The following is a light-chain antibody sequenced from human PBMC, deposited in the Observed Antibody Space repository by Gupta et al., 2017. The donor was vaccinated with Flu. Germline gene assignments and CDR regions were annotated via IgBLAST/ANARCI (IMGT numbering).Light chain of an antibody. V-gene: IGKV1-39*01. J-gene: IGKJ2*01. Sequence: DTQMTQSPSSLSASVGDRVTITCRASQSISSYLNGYQQKPGKAPKLLIYTASNLQSGVPSRFSGSGYGTDFTLTISSLQPGDFATYYCQQRYSPPNTFGQGTKVEIK. CDR1: QSISSY. CDR3: QQRYSPPNT. CDR2: TAS.